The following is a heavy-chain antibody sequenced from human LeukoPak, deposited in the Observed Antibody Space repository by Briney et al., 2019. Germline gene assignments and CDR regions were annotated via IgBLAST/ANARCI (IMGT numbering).Heavy chain of an antibody. CDR2: IYYSGST. CDR1: GGSISNYY. D-gene: IGHD2-2*01. CDR3: ARGYCSSTSCYDLDY. J-gene: IGHJ4*02. Sequence: SETLSLTCTVSGGSISNYYWSWIRQPPGKGLEGIGYIYYSGSTNYNPSLKSRVTISVDTSKNQFSLKLSSVTAADTAVYYCARGYCSSTSCYDLDYWGQGTLVTVSS. V-gene: IGHV4-59*01.